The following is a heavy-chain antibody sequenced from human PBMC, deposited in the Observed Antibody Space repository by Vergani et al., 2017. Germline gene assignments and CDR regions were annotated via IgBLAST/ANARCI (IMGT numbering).Heavy chain of an antibody. CDR2: ISGSGGNT. CDR3: AKHFRGWGIDY. V-gene: IGHV3-23*01. Sequence: EVQLLESGGGLVQPGGSLRLSCAASGFTFSSYAMSWVRQVPGKGLEWVSGISGSGGNTYYANSVKGRFTLSRDFSKNTLYLQMNSLRTDDTATYYCAKHFRGWGIDYWCQGTQVIVSS. D-gene: IGHD3-16*01. J-gene: IGHJ4*02. CDR1: GFTFSSYA.